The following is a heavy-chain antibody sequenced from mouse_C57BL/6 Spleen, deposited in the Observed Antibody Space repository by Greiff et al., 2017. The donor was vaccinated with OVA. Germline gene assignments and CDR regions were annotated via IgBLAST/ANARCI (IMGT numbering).Heavy chain of an antibody. V-gene: IGHV1-61*01. CDR1: GYTFTSYW. Sequence: QVQLQQPGAELVRPGSSVKLSCKASGYTFTSYWMDWVKQRPGQGLEWIGNIYPSDSETHYNQKFKDKATVTVDKSSSTAYMQLSSLTSEDSAVYYCARSLDYDGAMDYWGQGTSVTVSS. CDR3: ARSLDYDGAMDY. J-gene: IGHJ4*01. D-gene: IGHD2-4*01. CDR2: IYPSDSET.